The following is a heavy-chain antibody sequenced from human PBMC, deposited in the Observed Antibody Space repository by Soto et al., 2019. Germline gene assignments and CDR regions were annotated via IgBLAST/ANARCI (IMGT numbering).Heavy chain of an antibody. CDR2: IYFTGST. V-gene: IGHV4-61*01. Sequence: SETLSLTCTVSGDSVSSGNYYWTWIRQPPGKGLEWIGSIYFTGSTHYNPSLKSRLTMSIDTSRNLFSLRLDSVTAADTAVYYCGRVPVDTYMIYWSDPWGQGTLVTVSS. D-gene: IGHD3-16*01. CDR1: GDSVSSGNYY. CDR3: GRVPVDTYMIYWSDP. J-gene: IGHJ5*02.